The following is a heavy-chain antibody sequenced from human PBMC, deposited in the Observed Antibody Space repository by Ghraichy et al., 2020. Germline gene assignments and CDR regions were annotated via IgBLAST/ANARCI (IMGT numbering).Heavy chain of an antibody. CDR3: ARSPSSWLILDTYYYYYYGMDV. V-gene: IGHV4-34*01. Sequence: SETLSLTCAVYGGSFSGYYWSWIRQPPGKGLEWIGEINHSGSTNYNPSLKSRVTISVDTSKNQFSLKLSSVTAADTAVYYCARSPSSWLILDTYYYYYYGMDVWGQGTTVTVSS. CDR1: GGSFSGYY. J-gene: IGHJ6*02. D-gene: IGHD6-13*01. CDR2: INHSGST.